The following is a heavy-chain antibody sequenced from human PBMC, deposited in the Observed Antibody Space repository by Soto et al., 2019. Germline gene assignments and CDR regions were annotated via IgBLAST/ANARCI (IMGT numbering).Heavy chain of an antibody. CDR3: TAYGSGRYNDY. J-gene: IGHJ4*02. CDR1: GFTFSGSA. D-gene: IGHD3-10*01. V-gene: IGHV3-73*01. CDR2: IRSKANSYAT. Sequence: PGGSLRLSCAASGFTFSGSAMHWVRQASGKGLEWVGRIRSKANSYATAYAASVKGRFTISRDDSKNTAYLQMNSLKTEDTAVYYCTAYGSGRYNDYWGQGTLVTVSS.